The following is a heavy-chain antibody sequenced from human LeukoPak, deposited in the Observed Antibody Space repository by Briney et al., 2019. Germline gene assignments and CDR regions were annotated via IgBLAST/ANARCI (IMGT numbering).Heavy chain of an antibody. D-gene: IGHD3-22*01. CDR2: TSGSGGST. CDR3: AKSPTHDSFDYFHS. V-gene: IGHV3-23*01. CDR1: GFTFSSYA. J-gene: IGHJ4*02. Sequence: PGGSLRLSCAASGFTFSSYAMSWVRQAPGKGLEWVSATSGSGGSTDYADSVKGRLSISRDNSKQTLYLHMNSLRAEDTAVYYCAKSPTHDSFDYFHSWGQGTLVTVSS.